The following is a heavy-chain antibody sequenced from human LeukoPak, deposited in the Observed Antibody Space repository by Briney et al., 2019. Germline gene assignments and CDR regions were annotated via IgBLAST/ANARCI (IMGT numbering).Heavy chain of an antibody. Sequence: GRSLRLSCAASGFTFSSYGMHWVRQAPGKGLEWVAVISYDGSNKYYADSVKGRFTISRDNSKNTLYLQMNSLRAEDTAVYYCARVLRFLEWLPADYWGQGTLVTVSS. CDR2: ISYDGSNK. V-gene: IGHV3-30*03. CDR3: ARVLRFLEWLPADY. D-gene: IGHD3-3*01. J-gene: IGHJ4*02. CDR1: GFTFSSYG.